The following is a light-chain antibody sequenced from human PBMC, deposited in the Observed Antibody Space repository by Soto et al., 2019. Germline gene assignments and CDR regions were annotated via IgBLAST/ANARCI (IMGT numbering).Light chain of an antibody. Sequence: QSVLTQPPSASGTPGQRVTISCSGSSTNIGPNYVHWYQQLPGTAPKLLIYSNDQRPSGVPDRFSGSKSGTSASLAISGLRSEDEADYYCAAWDDSLSGKVFGGGTKLTVL. V-gene: IGLV1-47*02. J-gene: IGLJ2*01. CDR1: STNIGPNY. CDR3: AAWDDSLSGKV. CDR2: SND.